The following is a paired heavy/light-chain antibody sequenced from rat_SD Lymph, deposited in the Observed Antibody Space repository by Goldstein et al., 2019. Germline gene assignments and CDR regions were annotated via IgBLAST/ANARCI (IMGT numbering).Light chain of an antibody. CDR3: LQYDEYPFT. CDR1: QDVGIY. CDR2: RAT. Sequence: DIQMTQSPSSMSVSLGDTVTITCRASQDVGIYVNWFQQKPGKSPRRMIYRATNLADGVPSRFSGSRSGSDYSLTISSLESEDVADYHCLQYDEYPFTFGSGTKLEIK. J-gene: IGKJ4*01. V-gene: IGKV14S9*01.
Heavy chain of an antibody. J-gene: IGHJ2*01. CDR2: ISSSSSYI. D-gene: IGHD1-5*01. V-gene: IGHV5-34*01. Sequence: EVQLVESGGGLVQPGRSLKLSCLASGFTFSNYGMNWIRQAPGKGLEWVASISSSSSYIYYADTVKGRFTISRDNAKNTLYLQMTSLRSEDTALYYCARHRYNFDYWGQGVMVTVSS. CDR1: GFTFSNYG. CDR3: ARHRYNFDY.